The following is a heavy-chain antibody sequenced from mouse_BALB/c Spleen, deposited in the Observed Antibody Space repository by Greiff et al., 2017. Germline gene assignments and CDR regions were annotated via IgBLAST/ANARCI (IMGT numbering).Heavy chain of an antibody. CDR2: IYPYNGGT. J-gene: IGHJ3*01. Sequence: VQLKESGPELVKPGASVKISCKASGYTFTDYNMHWVKQSHGKSLEWIGYIYPYNGGTGYNQKFKSKATLTVDNSSSTAYMELRSLTSEDSAVYYCASYDYDGGFAYWGQGTLVTVSA. CDR3: ASYDYDGGFAY. V-gene: IGHV1S29*02. CDR1: GYTFTDYN. D-gene: IGHD2-4*01.